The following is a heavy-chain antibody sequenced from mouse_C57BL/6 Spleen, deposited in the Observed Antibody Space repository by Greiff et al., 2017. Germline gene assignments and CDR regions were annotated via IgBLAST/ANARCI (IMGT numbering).Heavy chain of an antibody. CDR1: GYTFTSYW. CDR3: ARKGLRDVFDY. J-gene: IGHJ2*01. Sequence: VQLKESGPVLARPGASVKLSCKSSGYTFTSYWMHWVKQRPGQGLEWIGAIYPGNGDTSYNQKFKGKATLTADTSASPAYMELSSLTTEDSAIYYCARKGLRDVFDYWGQGTTLTVSS. V-gene: IGHV1-5*01. CDR2: IYPGNGDT.